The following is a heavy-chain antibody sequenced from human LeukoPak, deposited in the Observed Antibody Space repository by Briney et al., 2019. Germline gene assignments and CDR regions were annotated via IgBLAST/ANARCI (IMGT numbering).Heavy chain of an antibody. J-gene: IGHJ4*02. V-gene: IGHV1-24*01. CDR1: GYTLTELS. CDR3: ARMYYYGSGSYYPYYFDY. Sequence: ASVKVSCKVSGYTLTELSMHWVRQAPGKGLEWMGGFDPEDGERFYAQKFQGRVTMTEDTSTDTAYMELSSLRSEDTAVYYCARMYYYGSGSYYPYYFDYWGQGTLVTVSS. CDR2: FDPEDGER. D-gene: IGHD3-10*01.